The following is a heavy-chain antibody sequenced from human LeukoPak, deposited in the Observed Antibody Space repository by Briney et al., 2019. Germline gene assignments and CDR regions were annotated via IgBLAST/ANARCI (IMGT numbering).Heavy chain of an antibody. J-gene: IGHJ4*02. Sequence: ASVKVSCKASGYIFTSYAMNWVRQARGQGLEWMGWINTKTGNPTYAQGFTGRFLFSLDTSVSTAYLQISSLQAEDTAVYYCARQTSASYSGGLDYWGQGTLVTVSS. V-gene: IGHV7-4-1*02. CDR1: GYIFTSYA. CDR2: INTKTGNP. D-gene: IGHD1-26*01. CDR3: ARQTSASYSGGLDY.